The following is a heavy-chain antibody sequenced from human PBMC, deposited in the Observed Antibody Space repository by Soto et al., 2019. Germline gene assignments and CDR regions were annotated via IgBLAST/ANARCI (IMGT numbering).Heavy chain of an antibody. D-gene: IGHD5-12*01. CDR3: ARHRASNWFDP. CDR1: GGSISSSSYY. J-gene: IGHJ5*02. V-gene: IGHV4-39*01. CDR2: IYYSGST. Sequence: LSLTCIVSGGSISSSSYYWGWIRQPPGKGLEWIGSIYYSGSTYYNPSLKSRVTISVDTSKNQFSLKLSSVTAADKAVFYCARHRASNWFDPWGQGTLVTV.